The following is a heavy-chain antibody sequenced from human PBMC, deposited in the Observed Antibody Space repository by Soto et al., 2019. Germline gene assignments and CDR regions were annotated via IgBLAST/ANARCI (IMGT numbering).Heavy chain of an antibody. CDR1: GGTFSSYA. Sequence: SVKVSCKASGGTFSSYAISWVRQAPGQGLEWMGGIIPIFGTANYAQKFQGRVTITADESTSTAYMELSSLRSEDTAVYYCRITMIVVVITGDYWGQGTLVTVSS. D-gene: IGHD3-22*01. J-gene: IGHJ4*02. V-gene: IGHV1-69*13. CDR3: RITMIVVVITGDY. CDR2: IIPIFGTA.